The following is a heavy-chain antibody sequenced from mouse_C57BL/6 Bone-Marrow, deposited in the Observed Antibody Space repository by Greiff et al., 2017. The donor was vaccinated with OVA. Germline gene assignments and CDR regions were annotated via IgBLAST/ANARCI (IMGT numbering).Heavy chain of an antibody. CDR1: GFTFTDYY. V-gene: IGHV7-3*01. Sequence: EVMLVESGGGLVQPGGSLSLSCAASGFTFTDYYMSWVRQPPGKALEWLGFIRNKANGYTTEYSASVEGRFTISRATSHSILYLQMKALRAEDRATYYWARYNYGRSNDGCAYWGQGTLVTVSA. CDR3: ARYNYGRSNDGCAY. J-gene: IGHJ3*01. CDR2: IRNKANGYTT. D-gene: IGHD1-1*01.